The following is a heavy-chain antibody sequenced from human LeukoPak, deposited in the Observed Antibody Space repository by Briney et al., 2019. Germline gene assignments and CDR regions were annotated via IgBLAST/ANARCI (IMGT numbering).Heavy chain of an antibody. J-gene: IGHJ4*02. CDR3: ANGVSGSYSRFDY. CDR1: GFTFSSYA. CDR2: ISGSGGST. Sequence: GGSLRLSCAASGFTFSSYAMSWVRQAPGKGLEWVSAISGSGGSTYYADSVKGRFTISRDNSKNTLYLQMNSLRAEDTAVYCCANGVSGSYSRFDYWGQGTLVTVSS. V-gene: IGHV3-23*01. D-gene: IGHD1-26*01.